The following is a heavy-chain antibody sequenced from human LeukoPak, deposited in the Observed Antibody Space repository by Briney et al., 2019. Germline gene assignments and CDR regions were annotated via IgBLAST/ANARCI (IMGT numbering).Heavy chain of an antibody. D-gene: IGHD1-20*01. CDR3: ARDTYNWNDGSFDY. J-gene: IGHJ4*02. V-gene: IGHV3-23*01. CDR2: ISGSGGST. Sequence: PGGSLRLSCAASGFTFSSYGMSWVRQAPGKGLEWVSAISGSGGSTYYADSVKGRFTISRDNSKNTLYLQMNSLRAEDTAVYYCARDTYNWNDGSFDYWGQGTLVTVSS. CDR1: GFTFSSYG.